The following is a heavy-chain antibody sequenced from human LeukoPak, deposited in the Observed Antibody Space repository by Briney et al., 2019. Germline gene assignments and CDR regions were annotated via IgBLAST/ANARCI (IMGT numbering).Heavy chain of an antibody. CDR1: GFTFSSYA. Sequence: GGSLRLSCAASGFTFSSYAMSWVRQAPGKGLEWVSAISGSGGSTYYADSVKGRFTISRDNSKNTLYLQTNSLRAEDTAVYYCAKVFGRYSSGPELGYFDLWDRGTLVTVSS. V-gene: IGHV3-23*01. CDR3: AKVFGRYSSGPELGYFDL. D-gene: IGHD6-19*01. J-gene: IGHJ2*01. CDR2: ISGSGGST.